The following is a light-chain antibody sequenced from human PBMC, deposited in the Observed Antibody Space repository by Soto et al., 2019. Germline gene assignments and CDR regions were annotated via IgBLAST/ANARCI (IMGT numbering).Light chain of an antibody. Sequence: QSVLTQPPSVSGAPGQRVTISCTGSSSNIGAGYDVHWYQQLPGTAPKLLIYGNSNRPSGVPDRFSGSKSGTSASLAITGLQAEYEADFYCQSHDSSLSAYVFGTGTKGTVL. V-gene: IGLV1-40*01. CDR2: GNS. CDR3: QSHDSSLSAYV. J-gene: IGLJ1*01. CDR1: SSNIGAGYD.